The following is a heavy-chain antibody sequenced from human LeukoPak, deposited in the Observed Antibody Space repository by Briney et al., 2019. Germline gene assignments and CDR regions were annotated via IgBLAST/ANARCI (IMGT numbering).Heavy chain of an antibody. CDR2: IYYIGST. CDR3: ARGGTRTVTTL. CDR1: GGSISTYY. J-gene: IGHJ4*02. Sequence: PSETLSLTCTVSGGSISTYYWSWIRQPPWKGLEWIGYIYYIGSTNYNPSLKSRVTISVDTSNNQFSLKLSSVTAADTAIYYCARGGTRTVTTLWGQGTLVTVSS. V-gene: IGHV4-59*01. D-gene: IGHD4-17*01.